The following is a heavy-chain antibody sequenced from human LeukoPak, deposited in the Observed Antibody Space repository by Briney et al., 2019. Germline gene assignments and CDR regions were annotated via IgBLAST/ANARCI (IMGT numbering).Heavy chain of an antibody. CDR1: GFTFSSYW. D-gene: IGHD1-26*01. CDR2: INSDGSST. J-gene: IGHJ5*02. Sequence: GGSLRLSCAASGFTFSSYWMPWFRQAPGKGLLWVSRINSDGSSTSYADSVKGRFTISRDNAKNTLYLQMNSLRAEDTAVYYCARVKWELNWFDPWGQGTLVTVSS. CDR3: ARVKWELNWFDP. V-gene: IGHV3-74*01.